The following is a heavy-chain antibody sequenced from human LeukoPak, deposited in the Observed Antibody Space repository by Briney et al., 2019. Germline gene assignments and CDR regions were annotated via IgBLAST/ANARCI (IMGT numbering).Heavy chain of an antibody. Sequence: ASVKVSFKASGYTFTSYAMHWVRQAPGQRLEWMGWINAGNGNTKYSQKFQGRVTITRDTSASTAYMELSSLRSEDTAVYYCARGGVVVAARYYFDYWGQGTLVTVSS. CDR3: ARGGVVVAARYYFDY. V-gene: IGHV1-3*01. J-gene: IGHJ4*02. CDR2: INAGNGNT. D-gene: IGHD2-15*01. CDR1: GYTFTSYA.